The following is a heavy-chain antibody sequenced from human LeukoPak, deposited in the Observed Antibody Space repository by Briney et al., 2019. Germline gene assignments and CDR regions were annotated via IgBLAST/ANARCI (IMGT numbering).Heavy chain of an antibody. D-gene: IGHD4-17*01. CDR2: INHSGST. V-gene: IGHV4-34*01. Sequence: SETLSLTCAVYGGSFSGYYWSWIRQPPGKGLEWIGEINHSGSTNYNPSLKSRVTISVDTSKNQFSLKLSSVTAADTAVYYCARVWFGDDYGDPSSWFDPWGQGTLVTVSS. J-gene: IGHJ5*02. CDR3: ARVWFGDDYGDPSSWFDP. CDR1: GGSFSGYY.